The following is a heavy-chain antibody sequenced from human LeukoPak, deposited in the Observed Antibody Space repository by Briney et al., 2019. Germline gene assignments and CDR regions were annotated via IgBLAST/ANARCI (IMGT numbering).Heavy chain of an antibody. CDR3: ATPHPYGSGSYYNEYAFDI. CDR2: FDPEDGET. Sequence: GASVKVSCKVSGYTLTELSMHWVRQAPGKGLEWMGGFDPEDGETIYAQKFQGRVTMTEDTSTDTAYMELSSLRSEDTAVYYCATPHPYGSGSYYNEYAFDIWGQGTMVTASS. V-gene: IGHV1-24*01. J-gene: IGHJ3*02. D-gene: IGHD3-10*01. CDR1: GYTLTELS.